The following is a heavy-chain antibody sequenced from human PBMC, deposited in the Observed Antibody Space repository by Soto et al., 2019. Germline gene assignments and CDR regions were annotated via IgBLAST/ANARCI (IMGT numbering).Heavy chain of an antibody. J-gene: IGHJ5*02. Sequence: PGGSLRLSCAASGFTFSTYWMHWVRQAPGKGLVWVSRIKSDGSSTSYADSVKGRFTISRDSAKNTLYLQMNSLRVEDTAVYYCARSDWFDPWGQGTLVTVSS. CDR1: GFTFSTYW. CDR3: ARSDWFDP. V-gene: IGHV3-74*01. CDR2: IKSDGSST.